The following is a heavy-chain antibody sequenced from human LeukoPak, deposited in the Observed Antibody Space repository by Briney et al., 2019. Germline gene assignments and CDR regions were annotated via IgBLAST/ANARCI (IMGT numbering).Heavy chain of an antibody. CDR2: INPNSGGT. Sequence: GASVKVSCKASGYTFTGYYMHWVRQAPGQGLEWMGWINPNSGGTNYAQKFQGRATMTRDTSISTAYMELSRLRSDDTAVYYCARDSGFLKAAFDIWGQGTMVTVSS. J-gene: IGHJ3*02. V-gene: IGHV1-2*02. CDR1: GYTFTGYY. D-gene: IGHD3-3*01. CDR3: ARDSGFLKAAFDI.